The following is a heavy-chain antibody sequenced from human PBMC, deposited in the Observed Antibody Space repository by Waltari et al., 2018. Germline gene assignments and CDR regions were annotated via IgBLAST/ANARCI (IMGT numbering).Heavy chain of an antibody. CDR2: INPNSGGT. J-gene: IGHJ4*02. CDR3: ARALPGYYDSSGYSY. D-gene: IGHD3-22*01. CDR1: GYPFTGYY. Sequence: QVQLVQSGAEVKKPGASVKVSCKASGYPFTGYYMHGVRQAPGQGLEWMGWINPNSGGTNYAQKFQGRVTMTRDTSISTAYMELSRLGSDDTAVYYCARALPGYYDSSGYSYWGQGTLVTVSS. V-gene: IGHV1-2*02.